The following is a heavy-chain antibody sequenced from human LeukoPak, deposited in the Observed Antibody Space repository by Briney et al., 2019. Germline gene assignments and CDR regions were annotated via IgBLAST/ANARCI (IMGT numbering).Heavy chain of an antibody. V-gene: IGHV3-74*01. CDR1: GFTFSSYS. D-gene: IGHD3/OR15-3a*01. J-gene: IGHJ4*02. CDR2: MNSDGSIT. Sequence: PGGSLRLSXAASGFTFSSYSMNWVRQAPGQGLVWVSNMNSDGSITNYADSVKGRFTISRDNAKNTLYLQMNSLGVEDTGIYYCAKENESPDLWGQGTLVTVSS. CDR3: AKENESPDL.